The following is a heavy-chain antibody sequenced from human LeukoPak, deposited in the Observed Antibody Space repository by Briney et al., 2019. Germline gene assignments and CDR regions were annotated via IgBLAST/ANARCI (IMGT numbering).Heavy chain of an antibody. CDR3: ARVPYSSSWYGFDY. Sequence: ASVKVSCKASGYTFTGYYMHWLRQAPGQGLEWMGRINPNSGGTNYAQKFQGRVTMTRDTSISTAYMELSRLRSDDTAVYYCARVPYSSSWYGFDYWGQGTLVTVSS. D-gene: IGHD6-13*01. CDR1: GYTFTGYY. CDR2: INPNSGGT. V-gene: IGHV1-2*06. J-gene: IGHJ4*02.